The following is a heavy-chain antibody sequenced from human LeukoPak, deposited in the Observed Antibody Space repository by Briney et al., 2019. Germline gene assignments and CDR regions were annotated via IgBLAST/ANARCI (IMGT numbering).Heavy chain of an antibody. CDR2: IKQDGSEK. CDR3: ARDRVGATSEFDY. Sequence: GGSLRLSCAASGFTFSSYWMSWVRQAPGKGLEWVANIKQDGSEKYYVDSVRGRFTISRENAKNSLYLQMNSLRAEDTAVYYCARDRVGATSEFDYWGQGTLVTVSS. J-gene: IGHJ4*02. V-gene: IGHV3-7*01. D-gene: IGHD1-26*01. CDR1: GFTFSSYW.